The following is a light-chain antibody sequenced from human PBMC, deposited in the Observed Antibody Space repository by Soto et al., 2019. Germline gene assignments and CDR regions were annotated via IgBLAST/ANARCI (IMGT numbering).Light chain of an antibody. V-gene: IGLV2-14*03. CDR3: TSYTSSTPFYV. CDR2: DVS. Sequence: QSVLTQPASVSGSPGQSITISCTGSSSDVGGYNYVSWYQQLPGKAPQLMIYDVSNRPSGVSNRFSGSKSGNTASLTISGLQAEDEADYYCTSYTSSTPFYVFGTGTKVTVL. CDR1: SSDVGGYNY. J-gene: IGLJ1*01.